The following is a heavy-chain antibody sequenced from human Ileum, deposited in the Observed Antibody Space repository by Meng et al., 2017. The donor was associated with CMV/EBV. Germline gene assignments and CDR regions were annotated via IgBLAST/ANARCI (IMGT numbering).Heavy chain of an antibody. D-gene: IGHD3-10*01. CDR2: LRTSGTI. Sequence: QVQLQEVGPGLVKPSETLSLTCSVSGGSISDYHWTWIRKSAGKGLQWLGRLRTSGTIDHNPSFKSRVTLSIDTSKNQFSLKLTSVTAADTAVYYCGRAGARGVPVDIWGQGTLVTVSS. CDR1: GGSISDYH. V-gene: IGHV4-4*07. J-gene: IGHJ4*02. CDR3: GRAGARGVPVDI.